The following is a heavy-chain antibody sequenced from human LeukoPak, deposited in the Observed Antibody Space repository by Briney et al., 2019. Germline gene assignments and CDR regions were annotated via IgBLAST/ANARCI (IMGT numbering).Heavy chain of an antibody. V-gene: IGHV3-23*01. J-gene: IGHJ4*02. CDR2: FSGTSTN. CDR3: AKLKQWQPQRYFFEY. CDR1: GFTFSSYA. Sequence: GGSLRLSCAASGFTFSSYAMSWVRQAPGKGLEWVSTFSGTSTNSYADAVKGRVTISRDNSKDTLYLQMNSLRAEDTAVYYCAKLKQWQPQRYFFEYWGQGALVTVAS. D-gene: IGHD6-19*01.